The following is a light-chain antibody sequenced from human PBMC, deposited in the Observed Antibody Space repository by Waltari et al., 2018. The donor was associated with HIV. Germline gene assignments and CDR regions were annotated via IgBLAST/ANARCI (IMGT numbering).Light chain of an antibody. CDR1: NSDVGRYNH. V-gene: IGLV2-14*01. CDR3: SSYTGASTPWV. CDR2: EVS. Sequence: QSALTQPASVSGSPGPSITISCTGTNSDVGRYNHVPWYQQPPGKAPKLMIYEVSNRPSGISNRFSGYKSGNTASLTISGLQAEDEADYYCSSYTGASTPWVFGGGTKLTVL. J-gene: IGLJ3*02.